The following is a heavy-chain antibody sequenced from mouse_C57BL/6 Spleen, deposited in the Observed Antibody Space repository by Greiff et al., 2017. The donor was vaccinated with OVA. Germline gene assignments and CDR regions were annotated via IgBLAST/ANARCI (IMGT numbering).Heavy chain of an antibody. J-gene: IGHJ2*01. V-gene: IGHV3-6*01. D-gene: IGHD1-1*01. CDR1: GYSITSGYY. CDR2: ISYDGSN. Sequence: EVHLVESGPGLVKPSQSLSLTCSVTGYSITSGYYWNWIRQFPGNKLEWMGYISYDGSNNYNPSLKNRISITRDTSKNQFFLKLNSVTTEDTATYYCARDAGSSYPYYFDYWGQGTTLTVSS. CDR3: ARDAGSSYPYYFDY.